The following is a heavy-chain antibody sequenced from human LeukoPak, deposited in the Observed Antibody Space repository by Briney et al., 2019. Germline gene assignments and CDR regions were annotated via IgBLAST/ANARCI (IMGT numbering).Heavy chain of an antibody. J-gene: IGHJ5*02. CDR3: ARSGDFWSELWNWFDP. CDR1: GGSISSSSYY. D-gene: IGHD3-3*01. Sequence: SETLSLTCTVSGGSISSSSYYWGWIRQPPGKGLEWIGSIYYSGSTYYNPSLKSRVTISVDTSKNQFSLKLSSVTAADTAVYYCARSGDFWSELWNWFDPWGQGTLVTVSS. V-gene: IGHV4-39*07. CDR2: IYYSGST.